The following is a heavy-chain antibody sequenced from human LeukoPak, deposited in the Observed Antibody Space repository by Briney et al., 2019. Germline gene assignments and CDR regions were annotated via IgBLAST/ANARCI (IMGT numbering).Heavy chain of an antibody. CDR1: GFSFSSYA. V-gene: IGHV3-23*01. J-gene: IGHJ3*02. CDR3: ATRNCSSTSCYSYDAFDI. CDR2: ISGSGGST. D-gene: IGHD2-2*01. Sequence: AGGSLRLSCAASGFSFSSYAMSWVRQAPGKGLEWVSAISGSGGSTYYADSVKGRFTISRDNSKNTLYLQMNSLRAEDTAVYYCATRNCSSTSCYSYDAFDIWGQGTMVTVSS.